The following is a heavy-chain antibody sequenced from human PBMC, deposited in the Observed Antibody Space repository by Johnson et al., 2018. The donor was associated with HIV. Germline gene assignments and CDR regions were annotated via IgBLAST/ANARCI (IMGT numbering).Heavy chain of an antibody. Sequence: VQLVESGGGLIQPGGSLRLSCAASGSTFSDYYMSWIRQAPGKGLEWVSVIYSGGSTYYADSVKGRFTISRDNSKNTLYLQMNSLQTEDTGVYYCTTIHYDSSSPGAFDFWGQGTMVTVS. CDR2: IYSGGST. CDR1: GSTFSDYY. V-gene: IGHV3-66*01. CDR3: TTIHYDSSSPGAFDF. D-gene: IGHD3-22*01. J-gene: IGHJ3*01.